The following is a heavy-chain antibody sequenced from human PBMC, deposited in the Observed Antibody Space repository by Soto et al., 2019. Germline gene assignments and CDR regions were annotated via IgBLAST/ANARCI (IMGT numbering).Heavy chain of an antibody. CDR2: IMPVFGIA. V-gene: IGHV1-69*13. Sequence: SVKVSCKASGGTFSRYSFTWVRQAPGHGLEWMGRIMPVFGIASYAQKFQGRVTITADESTSTAFMELSSLRSEDTAVYYCAREDRDRETGLVPAAIDGMDVWGPGTTVTVSS. CDR3: AREDRDRETGLVPAAIDGMDV. CDR1: GGTFSRYS. J-gene: IGHJ6*02. D-gene: IGHD2-2*01.